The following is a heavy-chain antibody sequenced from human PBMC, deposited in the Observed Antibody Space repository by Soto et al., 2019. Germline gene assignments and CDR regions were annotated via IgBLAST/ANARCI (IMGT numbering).Heavy chain of an antibody. CDR2: ISSSGTSA. CDR1: GFTFSAVY. CDR3: ARDRGAVTGQYFDY. V-gene: IGHV3-11*05. Sequence: QVQLEESGGGLVKPGGSLRLSCAASGFTFSAVYMSWIRQAPNKGLEYISYISSSGTSANYADSVKGRFTISRDNAKNSQYLQINSLRAEDTAVYYCARDRGAVTGQYFDYWGQGALVTVSS. D-gene: IGHD6-19*01. J-gene: IGHJ4*02.